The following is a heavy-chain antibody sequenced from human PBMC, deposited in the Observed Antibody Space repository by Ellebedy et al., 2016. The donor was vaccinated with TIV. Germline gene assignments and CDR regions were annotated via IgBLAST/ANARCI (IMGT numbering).Heavy chain of an antibody. CDR2: ISSTSTYI. CDR1: GFTFSSYS. Sequence: GESLKISCAASGFTFSSYSMNWVRQAPGKGLEWVSSISSTSTYIYYADSVKGRFTISRDNAKTSLYLQMNSLRAEDTAVYYCARILLPVAIHYGLDVWGQGTTVTVSS. D-gene: IGHD3-22*01. CDR3: ARILLPVAIHYGLDV. V-gene: IGHV3-21*01. J-gene: IGHJ6*02.